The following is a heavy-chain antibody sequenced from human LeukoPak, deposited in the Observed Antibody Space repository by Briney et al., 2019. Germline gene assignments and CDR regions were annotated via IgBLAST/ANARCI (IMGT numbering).Heavy chain of an antibody. CDR2: IYYGGST. V-gene: IGHV4-39*01. CDR3: ARHSRVADSFDN. D-gene: IGHD6-19*01. J-gene: IGHJ4*02. CDR1: GDPISSSSYY. Sequence: PSETLSLTCTVSGDPISSSSYYWGWIRQPPGKGLEWIGNIYYGGSTYYNLSLKSRVTISVDTSKNQFSLRLSSVTAADTAVYSCARHSRVADSFDNWGQGTLVTVSS.